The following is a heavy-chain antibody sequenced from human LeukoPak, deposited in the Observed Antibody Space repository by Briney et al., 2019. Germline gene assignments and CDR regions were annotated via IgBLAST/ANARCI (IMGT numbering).Heavy chain of an antibody. V-gene: IGHV3-48*04. J-gene: IGHJ6*02. CDR1: GFTFSGYD. CDR3: ARPRYYGMDV. CDR2: TSSSSSTT. Sequence: QPGGSLRLSCAASGFTFSGYDMSWVRQAPGKGLEWVSYTSSSSSTTYYADSVKSRFTISRDNAKNSLYLQMNSLRAEDTAVYYCARPRYYGMDVWGQGTTVTVSS.